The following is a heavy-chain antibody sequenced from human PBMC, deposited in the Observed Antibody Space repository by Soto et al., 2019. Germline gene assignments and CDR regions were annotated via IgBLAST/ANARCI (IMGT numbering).Heavy chain of an antibody. V-gene: IGHV3-30*18. CDR3: AKDLFPYGSGSSIAY. Sequence: QVQLVESGGGVVQPGRSLRLSCAASGFTFSSYGMHWVRQAPGKGLEWVAVISYDGSNKYYADSVKGRFTISRDNSKNTLYLQMNSLRAEDTAVYYCAKDLFPYGSGSSIAYWGQGTLVTVSS. J-gene: IGHJ4*02. CDR1: GFTFSSYG. D-gene: IGHD3-10*01. CDR2: ISYDGSNK.